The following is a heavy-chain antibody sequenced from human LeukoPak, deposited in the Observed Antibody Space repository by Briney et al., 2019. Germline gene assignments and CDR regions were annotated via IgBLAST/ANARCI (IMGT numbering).Heavy chain of an antibody. CDR3: ARHKNYYGSGFDY. J-gene: IGHJ4*02. CDR1: GGSISSSSYY. Sequence: SETLSLTCTVSGGSISSSSYYWGWIRQPPGKGLEWIGSIYYSGSTYYNPSLKSRVTISVDTSKNQFSLKLSSVTAADTAVYYCARHKNYYGSGFDYWGQGTLVTVSS. V-gene: IGHV4-39*01. D-gene: IGHD3-10*01. CDR2: IYYSGST.